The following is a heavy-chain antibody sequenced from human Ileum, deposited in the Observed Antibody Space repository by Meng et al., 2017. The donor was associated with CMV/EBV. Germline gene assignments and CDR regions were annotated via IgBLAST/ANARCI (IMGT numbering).Heavy chain of an antibody. V-gene: IGHV4-34*01. CDR1: GGSFSDYR. J-gene: IGHJ3*02. Sequence: VQLKQWGAGLLKPSAPLSLTCAVYGGSFSDYRWTWIRQPPGKGLEWIGEINHSGITNYNPSLKSRVIISVDTSKNQFSLRLSSVTAADTAVYYCARDRRDRRDGHNYADAFDIWGQGTMVTVSS. D-gene: IGHD5-24*01. CDR3: ARDRRDRRDGHNYADAFDI. CDR2: INHSGIT.